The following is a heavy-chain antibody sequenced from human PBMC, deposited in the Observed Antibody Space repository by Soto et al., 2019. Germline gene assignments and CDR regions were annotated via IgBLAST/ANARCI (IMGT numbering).Heavy chain of an antibody. CDR3: ARGPVAYDFWSAYSTASFDY. CDR1: GFTFSSYW. V-gene: IGHV3-74*01. D-gene: IGHD3-3*01. Sequence: GGSLRLCCAASGFTFSSYWMHWVRQAPGKGLVWVSRINSDGSSTSYADSVKGRFTISRDNAKNTLYLQMNSLRAEDTAVYYWARGPVAYDFWSAYSTASFDYWGQGT. CDR2: INSDGSST. J-gene: IGHJ4*02.